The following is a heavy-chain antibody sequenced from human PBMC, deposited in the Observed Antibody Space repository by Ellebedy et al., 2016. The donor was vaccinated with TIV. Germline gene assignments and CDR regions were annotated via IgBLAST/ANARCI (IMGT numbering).Heavy chain of an antibody. CDR1: GFTVSSNY. CDR3: AKEGYSSGSQVMT. D-gene: IGHD6-19*01. J-gene: IGHJ5*02. CDR2: IYSGGST. V-gene: IGHV3-66*01. Sequence: PGGSLRLSCAASGFTVSSNYMTWVRQAPGKGLEWVSVIYSGGSTYYADSVKGRFTISRDNSKNTLYLQMNSLRAEDTAVYYCAKEGYSSGSQVMTWGQGTLVTVSS.